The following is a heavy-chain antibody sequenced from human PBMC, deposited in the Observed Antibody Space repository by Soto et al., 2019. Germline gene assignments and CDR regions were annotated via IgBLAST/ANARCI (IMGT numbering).Heavy chain of an antibody. Sequence: SGGSLRLSCAVSGFTINSHAMGWVRQAPGKGLEWVSAVGPRGRDTYYADSVKGRFTISRDNSKNTVSLQMNGLRAEDTAVYYCAILGGTYYAFDFWGQGTLVTVSS. CDR1: GFTINSHA. CDR3: AILGGTYYAFDF. D-gene: IGHD1-26*01. J-gene: IGHJ3*01. CDR2: VGPRGRDT. V-gene: IGHV3-23*01.